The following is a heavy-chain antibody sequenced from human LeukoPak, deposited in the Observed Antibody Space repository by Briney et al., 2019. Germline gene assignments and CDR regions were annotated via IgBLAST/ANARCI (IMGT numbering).Heavy chain of an antibody. CDR2: IYYSGST. CDR3: ASSPNIVVVPAAIGY. D-gene: IGHD2-2*01. V-gene: IGHV4-39*07. CDR1: GGSISSSSYY. Sequence: SETLSLTCTVSGGSISSSSYYWGWIRQPPGKGLEWIGSIYYSGSTYYNPSLKSRVTISVDTSKNQFSLKLSSVTAADTAVYYCASSPNIVVVPAAIGYWGQGTLVTVSS. J-gene: IGHJ4*02.